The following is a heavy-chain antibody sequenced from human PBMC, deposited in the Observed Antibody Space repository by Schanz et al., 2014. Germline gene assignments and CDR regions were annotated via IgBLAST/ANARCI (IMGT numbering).Heavy chain of an antibody. D-gene: IGHD3-10*01. CDR3: ARGGFGEVSYCDY. Sequence: EVQLLESGGGLVEPGGSLRLSCAASGFSFSSYAMGWVRQARGKGLEWVSAISGGGGTTYYTDSVKGRFTISRDNSKNTLYLQMNSLRPEDTAVYYCARGGFGEVSYCDYWGQGTLVTVSS. J-gene: IGHJ4*02. V-gene: IGHV3-23*01. CDR2: ISGGGGTT. CDR1: GFSFSSYA.